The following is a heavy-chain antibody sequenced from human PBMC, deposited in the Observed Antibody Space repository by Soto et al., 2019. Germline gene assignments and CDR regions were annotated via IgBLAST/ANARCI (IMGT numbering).Heavy chain of an antibody. CDR3: AREGDLWFGELYRWFDP. Sequence: GGSLRLSCAASGFTFSSYSMNWVRQAPGKGLEWVSSISSSSSYIYYADSVKGRFTISRDNAKNSLYLQMNSLRAEDTAVYYCAREGDLWFGELYRWFDPWGQGTLVTVSS. CDR2: ISSSSSYI. V-gene: IGHV3-21*01. CDR1: GFTFSSYS. D-gene: IGHD3-10*01. J-gene: IGHJ5*02.